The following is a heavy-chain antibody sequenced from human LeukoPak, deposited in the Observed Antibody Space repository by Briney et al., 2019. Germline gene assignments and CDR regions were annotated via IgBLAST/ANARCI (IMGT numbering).Heavy chain of an antibody. CDR3: ARDGEYYYDSSGYFG. D-gene: IGHD3-22*01. Sequence: GGSLRLSCAASGFTFNSYAMSWIRQAPGKGLEWVSYISSSGSTIFYADSVKGRFTIFRDNAKNSLYLQMNSLRAEDTAVYYCARDGEYYYDSSGYFGWGQGTLVIVSS. J-gene: IGHJ4*02. CDR2: ISSSGSTI. CDR1: GFTFNSYA. V-gene: IGHV3-11*01.